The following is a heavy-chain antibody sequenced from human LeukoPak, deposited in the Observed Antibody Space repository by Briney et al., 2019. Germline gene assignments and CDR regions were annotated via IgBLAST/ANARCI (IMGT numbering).Heavy chain of an antibody. D-gene: IGHD3-9*01. CDR1: GYTFTGYY. J-gene: IGHJ4*02. CDR2: INPITGRA. Sequence: ASVKVSCKTSGYTFTGYYMHWVRHASGQGLEWMGWINPITGRANYAQKFQDRVTMTRDTSISTAYMELSRLTSDDTAVYYCARGPFYDILTPFDYWGQGTLVTVSS. CDR3: ARGPFYDILTPFDY. V-gene: IGHV1-2*02.